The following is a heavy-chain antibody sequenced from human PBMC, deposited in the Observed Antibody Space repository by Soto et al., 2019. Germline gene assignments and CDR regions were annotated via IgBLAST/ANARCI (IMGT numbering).Heavy chain of an antibody. J-gene: IGHJ3*01. CDR2: NFHGGNT. V-gene: IGHV4-38-2*01. D-gene: IGHD2-15*01. Sequence: SETLSLTCAVSGVVISSGNYSFCIRKPPGKGLGWIWSNFHGGNTYYNPSLKRRVTISVDMSKNQFSLKLNSVTAADPAVYYCARARWHDAFDVWGQGTVITVSS. CDR1: GVVISSGNY. CDR3: ARARWHDAFDV.